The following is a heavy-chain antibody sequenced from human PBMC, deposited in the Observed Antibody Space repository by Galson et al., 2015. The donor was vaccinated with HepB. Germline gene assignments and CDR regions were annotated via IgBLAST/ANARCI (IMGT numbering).Heavy chain of an antibody. CDR3: AKLDSSGSS. CDR2: IWYDGSNT. Sequence: SLRLSCAASGFTFESYGMHWVRQAPGKGLEWVAVIWYDGSNTYYGESVKGRFTISRDNSKNTLYLQMSSLRVEDTALYYCAKLDSSGSSWGQGTLVTVSS. D-gene: IGHD6-19*01. V-gene: IGHV3-33*06. CDR1: GFTFESYG. J-gene: IGHJ4*02.